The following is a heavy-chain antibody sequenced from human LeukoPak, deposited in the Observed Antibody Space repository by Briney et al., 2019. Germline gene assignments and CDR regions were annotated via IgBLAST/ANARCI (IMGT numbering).Heavy chain of an antibody. D-gene: IGHD2-2*01. Sequence: SETLSLTCTVSGGSISSSSYYWGWIRQPPGKGLEWIGSIYASGSTNCNPSLKSRVTMSVDTSKNQFSLKLSSVTAADTAIYYCARDRSSWDYYYYYMDVWGKGTTVIVSS. CDR1: GGSISSSSYY. V-gene: IGHV4-39*07. CDR2: IYASGST. J-gene: IGHJ6*03. CDR3: ARDRSSWDYYYYYMDV.